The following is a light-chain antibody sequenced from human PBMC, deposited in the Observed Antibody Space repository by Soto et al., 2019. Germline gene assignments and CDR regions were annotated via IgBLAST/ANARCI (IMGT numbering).Light chain of an antibody. CDR2: DVT. CDR3: CSYTTSNTRQIV. CDR1: SSDVGGYNY. Sequence: QSALTQPASVYGSPGQSITISCTGTSSDVGGYNYVSWYQQQPGKAPKFMIYDVTNRPSGVSNRFSGSKSGNTASLTISGLQAEDGADYYCCSYTTSNTRQIVFGTGTKVTVL. V-gene: IGLV2-14*01. J-gene: IGLJ1*01.